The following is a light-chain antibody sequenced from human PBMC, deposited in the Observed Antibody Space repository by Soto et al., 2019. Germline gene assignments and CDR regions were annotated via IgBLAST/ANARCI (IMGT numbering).Light chain of an antibody. J-gene: IGKJ1*01. CDR1: QTISSSH. CDR2: DAS. V-gene: IGKV3D-20*01. Sequence: EIVLTQSPGTLSLSPGERVALSCRASQTISSSHLAWYQQKPGLAPRLLIYDASSRATGIPDRFSGSGSGTDFTLTISRLEPEDFAVYYCQQYGSSVTFGQGTKVDIK. CDR3: QQYGSSVT.